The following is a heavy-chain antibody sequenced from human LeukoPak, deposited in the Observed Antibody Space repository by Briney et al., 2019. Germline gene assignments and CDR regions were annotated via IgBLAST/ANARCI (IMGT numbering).Heavy chain of an antibody. CDR2: IYTSGST. CDR3: ASDRGIERAFDI. CDR1: GGSISSSSYY. J-gene: IGHJ3*02. V-gene: IGHV4-61*02. Sequence: PSETLSLTCTVSGGSISSSSYYWGWIRQPAGKGPEWIGRIYTSGSTNYNPSLKSRVTISVDTSKNQFSLKLSSVTAADTAVYYCASDRGIERAFDIWGQGTMVTVSS. D-gene: IGHD5-18*01.